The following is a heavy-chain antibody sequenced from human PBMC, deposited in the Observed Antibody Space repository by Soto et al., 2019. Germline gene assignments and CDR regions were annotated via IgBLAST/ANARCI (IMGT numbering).Heavy chain of an antibody. V-gene: IGHV1-8*01. D-gene: IGHD1-1*01. Sequence: QVQLVQSGAEVTKPGASVKVSCRASGYTFTTYDINWVRQATGQGLEWMGWMSPNSGATGYAQTLQGGVTMTRDTPISTAYMELSNRRPEDTAIYYCARGVDAGVDVWGQGTTVTVSS. CDR3: ARGVDAGVDV. CDR2: MSPNSGAT. J-gene: IGHJ6*02. CDR1: GYTFTTYD.